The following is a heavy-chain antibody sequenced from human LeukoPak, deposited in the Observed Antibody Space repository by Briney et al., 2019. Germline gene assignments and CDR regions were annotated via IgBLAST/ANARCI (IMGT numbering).Heavy chain of an antibody. V-gene: IGHV3-23*01. Sequence: PGGSLRLSCAASGFTFSSNEMSWVRQAPGKGLEWVSEISGSGGSTYYADSVKGRFTISRDNSKNTLYLQMNSLRAEDTAVYYCARGRDCSSTSCYVDFDYWGQGTLVTVSS. J-gene: IGHJ4*02. D-gene: IGHD2-2*01. CDR1: GFTFSSNE. CDR2: ISGSGGST. CDR3: ARGRDCSSTSCYVDFDY.